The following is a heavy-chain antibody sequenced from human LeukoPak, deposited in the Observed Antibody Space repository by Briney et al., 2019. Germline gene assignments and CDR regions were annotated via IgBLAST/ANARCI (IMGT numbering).Heavy chain of an antibody. CDR2: ISGSGGST. V-gene: IGHV3-23*01. CDR3: ARRYCSTCPTGHAFDL. D-gene: IGHD2-2*01. CDR1: GFIFSNYA. J-gene: IGHJ3*01. Sequence: GGSLRLSCAASGFIFSNYAMSWVRQAPGKGLEWVSSISGSGGSTYYADSVKGRFTISRDNSKNTLYLQLNSLRAEDTAVYYCARRYCSTCPTGHAFDLWGQGTMVTVSS.